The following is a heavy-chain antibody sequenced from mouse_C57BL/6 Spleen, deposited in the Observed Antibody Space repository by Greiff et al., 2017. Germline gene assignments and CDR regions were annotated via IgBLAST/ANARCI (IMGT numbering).Heavy chain of an antibody. CDR2: ISDGGSYT. CDR1: GFTFSSYA. V-gene: IGHV5-4*01. J-gene: IGHJ4*01. D-gene: IGHD2-1*01. Sequence: EVQLVESGGGLVKPGGSLKLSCAASGFTFSSYAMSWVRQTPDKRLEWVATISDGGSYTYYPDNVKGRFTISRDNAKNNLYLQMSHLKSEDTAMYYCARVGNFYAMDYWGQGTSVTVSS. CDR3: ARVGNFYAMDY.